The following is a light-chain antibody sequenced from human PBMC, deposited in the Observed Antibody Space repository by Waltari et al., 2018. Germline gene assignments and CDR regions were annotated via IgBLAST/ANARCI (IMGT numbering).Light chain of an antibody. CDR1: QSIANKY. Sequence: EIVLTQSPGTLSLSPGDRATLSCRASQSIANKYVTWYRQRPGQPPSLLIFGASTRASGVPDRFSGSGFGTEFTLTISRLEPEDFAVYYCQQYGTSVTFGGGTKVDIK. J-gene: IGKJ4*01. CDR3: QQYGTSVT. CDR2: GAS. V-gene: IGKV3-20*01.